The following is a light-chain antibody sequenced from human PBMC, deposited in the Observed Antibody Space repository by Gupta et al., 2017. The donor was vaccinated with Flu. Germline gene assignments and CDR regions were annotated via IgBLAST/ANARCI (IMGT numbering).Light chain of an antibody. J-gene: IGKJ5*01. CDR2: DAS. CDR1: QDISNF. Sequence: DIQMTQPPSSLSASVGDRVTITCQASQDISNFLHWFQQKPGKAPKLLIYDASNLETGVPSRFTGSGSGTDFTFTISSLQPEDIATYYCQQFHNLPITFGQGTRLEIQ. V-gene: IGKV1-33*01. CDR3: QQFHNLPIT.